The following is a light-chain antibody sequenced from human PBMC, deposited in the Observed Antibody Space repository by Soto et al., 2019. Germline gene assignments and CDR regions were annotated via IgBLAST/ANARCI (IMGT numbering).Light chain of an antibody. J-gene: IGLJ3*02. Sequence: QSALTQPASVSGSPGQSITISCTGTSSDVGGYNYVSWYQQYPGKAPKLMIYDVSNRPSGVSNRFSGSKSGNTASLTISGLQAEDEADYYCISYTTSSTWVFGGGTSSPS. CDR3: ISYTTSSTWV. V-gene: IGLV2-14*01. CDR1: SSDVGGYNY. CDR2: DVS.